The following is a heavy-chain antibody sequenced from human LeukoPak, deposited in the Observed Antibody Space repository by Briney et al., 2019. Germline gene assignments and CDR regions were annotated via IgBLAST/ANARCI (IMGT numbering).Heavy chain of an antibody. J-gene: IGHJ4*02. CDR1: GYTLSRYG. CDR3: VKGYCSTISCSLIDY. D-gene: IGHD2-2*01. V-gene: IGHV3-64D*06. CDR2: ISSNGGST. Sequence: GGSLRLSCSASGYTLSRYGMHWVRQAPGKGLEYVSGISSNGGSTNYADSVKGRFTISRDNSKNTLHLQMSSLRAEDTAVYYCVKGYCSTISCSLIDYGGQGTLVTVSS.